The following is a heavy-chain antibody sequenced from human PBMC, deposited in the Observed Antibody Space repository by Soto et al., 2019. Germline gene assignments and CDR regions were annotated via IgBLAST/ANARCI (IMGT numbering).Heavy chain of an antibody. CDR2: ISWNSGSI. V-gene: IGHV3-9*01. J-gene: IGHJ4*02. CDR3: AKERSIEYGGFDY. D-gene: IGHD6-6*01. CDR1: GFTFDDYA. Sequence: GGPLRLSCAASGFTFDDYAMHWVRQAPGKGLEWVSGISWNSGSIGYADSVKGRFTISRDNAKNSLYLQMNSLRAEDTALYYCAKERSIEYGGFDYWGQGTLVTVSS.